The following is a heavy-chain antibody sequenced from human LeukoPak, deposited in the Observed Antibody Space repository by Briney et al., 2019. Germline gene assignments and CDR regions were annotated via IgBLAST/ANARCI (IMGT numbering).Heavy chain of an antibody. Sequence: ASVKVSCKASGYTFTDYYMHWVRQAPGQELEWMGWINPKSGGRSYAQRFQGRVTMTRDTFISTAYMELSRLRSDDTAVYYCATGERLVPAAMWFDYWGQGTLVTVSS. CDR2: INPKSGGR. CDR3: ATGERLVPAAMWFDY. J-gene: IGHJ4*02. D-gene: IGHD2-2*01. V-gene: IGHV1-2*02. CDR1: GYTFTDYY.